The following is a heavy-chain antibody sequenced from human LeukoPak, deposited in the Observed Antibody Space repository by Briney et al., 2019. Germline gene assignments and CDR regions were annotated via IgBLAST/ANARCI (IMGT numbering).Heavy chain of an antibody. CDR1: GFTVSSNY. CDR3: AKDRATYYYDSSGYGLPDY. J-gene: IGHJ4*02. Sequence: GGSLRLSCAASGFTVSSNYMSWVRQAPGKGLEWVSAISGSGGSTYYADSVKGRYTISRDNSKNTLYLQMNSLRAEDTAVYYCAKDRATYYYDSSGYGLPDYWGQGTLVTVSS. V-gene: IGHV3-23*01. CDR2: ISGSGGST. D-gene: IGHD3-22*01.